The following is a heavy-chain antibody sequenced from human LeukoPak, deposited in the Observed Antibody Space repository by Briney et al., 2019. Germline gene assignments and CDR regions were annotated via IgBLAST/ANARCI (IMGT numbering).Heavy chain of an antibody. D-gene: IGHD3-22*01. J-gene: IGHJ4*02. CDR2: INHSGST. CDR3: ARQYHYDSSGYYGYYFDY. V-gene: IGHV4-34*01. Sequence: ETLSLTCAVYGGSFSGYYWSWIRQPPGKGLEWIGEINHSGSTNYNPSLKSRVTISVDTSKNQFSLKLSSVTAADTAVYYCARQYHYDSSGYYGYYFDYWGQGTLVTVSS. CDR1: GGSFSGYY.